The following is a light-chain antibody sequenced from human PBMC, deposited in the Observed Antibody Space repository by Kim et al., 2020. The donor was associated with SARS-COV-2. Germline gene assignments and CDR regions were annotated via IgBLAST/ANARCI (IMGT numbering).Light chain of an antibody. Sequence: LPPGARATLSCRASQGVTSRYLAWYQQKPGQGPRLLIYSAFYRATGIPDRFSGSGSETDFTLTISRLEPEDFAVYYCQQHGASPVTFGQGTKLEI. CDR2: SAF. J-gene: IGKJ2*01. CDR1: QGVTSRY. V-gene: IGKV3-20*01. CDR3: QQHGASPVT.